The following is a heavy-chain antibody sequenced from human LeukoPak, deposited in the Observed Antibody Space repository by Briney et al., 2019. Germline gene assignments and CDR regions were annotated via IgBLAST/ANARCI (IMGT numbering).Heavy chain of an antibody. CDR1: GYTFTAYY. CDR3: ANEEVGHWQHLTYFDY. D-gene: IGHD6-13*01. CDR2: INPNSGGT. Sequence: ASVKVSFKASGYTFTAYYMHWVRQAPGQGLEWMGWINPNSGGTKYAQKFQARVTMTRDTSNSTAYMELSRLTSDDPALYYCANEEVGHWQHLTYFDYWGQGTLVTVSS. J-gene: IGHJ4*02. V-gene: IGHV1-2*02.